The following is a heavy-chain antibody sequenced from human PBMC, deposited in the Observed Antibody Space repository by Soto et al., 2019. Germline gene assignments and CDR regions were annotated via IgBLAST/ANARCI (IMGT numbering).Heavy chain of an antibody. CDR1: RDTFTSYY. CDR2: IIPIFGTA. V-gene: IGHV1-69*13. CDR3: AREIRGYDILTGYRKTYYFDY. Sequence: SVKVSCKAPRDTFTSYYINWVRQAPGQGLEWMGGIIPIFGTANYAQKFQGRVTITADESTSTAYMELSSLRSEDTAVYYCAREIRGYDILTGYRKTYYFDYWGQGTLVTVSS. J-gene: IGHJ4*02. D-gene: IGHD3-9*01.